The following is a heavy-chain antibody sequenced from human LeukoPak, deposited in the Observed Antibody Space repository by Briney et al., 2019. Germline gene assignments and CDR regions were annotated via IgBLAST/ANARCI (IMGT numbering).Heavy chain of an antibody. V-gene: IGHV4-39*07. CDR2: MYYSGST. D-gene: IGHD3-22*01. CDR3: ARTYYDSSGYYTENWFDP. CDR1: GGSISSSTYC. Sequence: SETLSLTCTVSGGSISSSTYCWSWVRQPPGKGLEWIGCMYYSGSTYYNPSLKSRVTISVDTSKNQFSLKLSSVTAADTAVYYCARTYYDSSGYYTENWFDPWGQGTLVTVSS. J-gene: IGHJ5*02.